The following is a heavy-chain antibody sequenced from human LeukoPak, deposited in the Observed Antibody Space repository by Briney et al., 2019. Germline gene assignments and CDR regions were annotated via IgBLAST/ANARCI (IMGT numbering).Heavy chain of an antibody. D-gene: IGHD6-19*01. CDR3: AKGYSSGWTPFDY. CDR2: IGDSGEIE. CDR1: GLILRGHA. Sequence: GGSLRLSCEASGLILRGHAMSWVRQAPGKGLEWVSGIGDSGEIERYADSVKGRFTISRYNFRNTVYLEMRSLRPEDTAVYYCAKGYSSGWTPFDYWGQGTQVTVSS. V-gene: IGHV3-23*01. J-gene: IGHJ4*02.